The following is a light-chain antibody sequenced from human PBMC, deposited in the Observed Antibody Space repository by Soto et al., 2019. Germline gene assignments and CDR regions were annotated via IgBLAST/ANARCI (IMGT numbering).Light chain of an antibody. J-gene: IGKJ1*01. V-gene: IGKV4-1*01. CDR3: LQYFITGT. CDR1: QSLLYSSNNKNY. Sequence: DIVVTQSPDSLAVSLGGRATITCKSSQSLLYSSNNKNYLAWYQQKPGQPPKLLITWASIRESGVPDRFSGSGSGTDFTLTISNLQAEDVATYYCLQYFITGTFGQGTKVEIK. CDR2: WAS.